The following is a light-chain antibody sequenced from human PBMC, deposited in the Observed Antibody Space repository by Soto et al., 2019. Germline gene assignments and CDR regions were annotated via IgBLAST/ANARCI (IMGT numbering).Light chain of an antibody. CDR1: SSDVGGYNF. Sequence: QSVLTQPPSASGSPGQSVTVSCTGTSSDVGGYNFVSWYQHHPGKAPKLIIYEISKRPSGVPDRFSGSKSGNTASLTVSGLQAEDEADYFCSSYAGNNNDVFGTGTKVTVL. J-gene: IGLJ1*01. V-gene: IGLV2-8*01. CDR2: EIS. CDR3: SSYAGNNNDV.